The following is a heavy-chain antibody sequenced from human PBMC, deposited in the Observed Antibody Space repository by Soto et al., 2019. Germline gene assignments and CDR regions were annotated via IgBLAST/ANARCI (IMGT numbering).Heavy chain of an antibody. V-gene: IGHV3-48*02. CDR1: GFTFSSYS. Sequence: GGSLRLSCAASGFTFSSYSMNWVRQAPGKGLEWVSYISSSSSTIYYADSVKGRFTISRDNAKNSLYLQMNSLRDEDTAVYYCARGVRKQWLGTKLDPWGQGTLVTVSS. CDR2: ISSSSSTI. CDR3: ARGVRKQWLGTKLDP. J-gene: IGHJ5*02. D-gene: IGHD6-19*01.